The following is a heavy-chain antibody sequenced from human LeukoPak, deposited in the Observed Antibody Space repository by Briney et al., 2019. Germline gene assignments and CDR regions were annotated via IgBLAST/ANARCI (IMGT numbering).Heavy chain of an antibody. J-gene: IGHJ5*02. CDR3: AAAHRGSCYNWFDP. V-gene: IGHV4-34*01. CDR2: INHSGSA. CDR1: GGSFSGYF. D-gene: IGHD3-10*01. Sequence: SETLSLTCGVYGGSFSGYFWNWIRQPPGKDLEWLGEINHSGSANYHPSLKSRVTISVDTSKNQVSLSLSSVTAADTAVYYCAAAHRGSCYNWFDPWGQGTLVTVSS.